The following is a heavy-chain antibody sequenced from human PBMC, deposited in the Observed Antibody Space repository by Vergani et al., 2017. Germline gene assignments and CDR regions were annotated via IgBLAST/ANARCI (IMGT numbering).Heavy chain of an antibody. CDR3: ARDRGSLGYFDY. J-gene: IGHJ4*02. V-gene: IGHV4-59*01. Sequence: QVQLQESGPGLVKPSETLSLTCTVSGGSISSYYWSWIRQPPGKGLEWIGYIYYSGSTNYNPSLKSRVTISVDTSKNQLSLKLSSVTAADTVVYYCARDRGSLGYFDYWGQGTLVTVSS. CDR2: IYYSGST. D-gene: IGHD3-16*01. CDR1: GGSISSYY.